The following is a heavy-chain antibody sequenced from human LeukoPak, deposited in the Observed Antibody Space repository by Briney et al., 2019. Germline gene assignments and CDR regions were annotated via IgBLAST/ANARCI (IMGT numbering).Heavy chain of an antibody. CDR3: ARAYRSSTFDY. CDR1: GFTFSSYE. CDR2: ISSSGSTI. Sequence: PGGSLRLSCAASGFTFSSYEMNWVRQAPGKWLEWVSYISSSGSTINYADSVKGRFTISRDNAKNSLYLRMNSLRAEDTSVYYCARAYRSSTFDYWGQGTLVTVSS. V-gene: IGHV3-48*03. D-gene: IGHD6-6*01. J-gene: IGHJ4*02.